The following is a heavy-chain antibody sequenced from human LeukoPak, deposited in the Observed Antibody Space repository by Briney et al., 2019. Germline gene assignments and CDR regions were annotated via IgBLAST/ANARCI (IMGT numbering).Heavy chain of an antibody. D-gene: IGHD2/OR15-2a*01. CDR1: GGTFSSYA. J-gene: IGHJ4*02. CDR2: IIPILGIA. V-gene: IGHV1-69*04. Sequence: GASVKVSCKASGGTFSSYAISWVRQAPGQGLEWMGRIIPILGIANYAQKFQGRVTITADKSTSTAYMELSSLRSEDTAVYYCASPRNSYFDYWGQGTLVTVSS. CDR3: ASPRNSYFDY.